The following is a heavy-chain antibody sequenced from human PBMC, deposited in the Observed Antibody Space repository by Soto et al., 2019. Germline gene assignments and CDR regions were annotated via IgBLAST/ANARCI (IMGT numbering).Heavy chain of an antibody. CDR1: GFTFSSYA. CDR2: ISGSGGST. V-gene: IGHV3-23*01. CDR3: AKDCTNGVCTVVFDY. Sequence: HPGGSLRLSCAASGFTFSSYAMSWVRQAPGKGLEWVSAISGSGGSTYYADSVKGRFTISRDNSKNTLYLQMNSLRAEDTSVYYCAKDCTNGVCTVVFDYWGQGTLVTVSS. D-gene: IGHD2-8*01. J-gene: IGHJ4*02.